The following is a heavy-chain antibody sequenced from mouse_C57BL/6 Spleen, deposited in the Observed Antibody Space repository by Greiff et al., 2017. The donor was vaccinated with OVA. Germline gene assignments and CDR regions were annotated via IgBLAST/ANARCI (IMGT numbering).Heavy chain of an antibody. J-gene: IGHJ3*01. CDR3: TIDSSGYGRFAY. CDR1: GYTFTDYE. V-gene: IGHV1-15*01. D-gene: IGHD3-2*02. CDR2: IDPETGGT. Sequence: QVQLQQSGAELVRPGASVTLSCKASGYTFTDYEMHWVKQTPVHGLEWIGAIDPETGGTAYNQKFKGKAILTADKSSSTAYMELRSLTSEDSAVYYCTIDSSGYGRFAYWGQGTLVTVSA.